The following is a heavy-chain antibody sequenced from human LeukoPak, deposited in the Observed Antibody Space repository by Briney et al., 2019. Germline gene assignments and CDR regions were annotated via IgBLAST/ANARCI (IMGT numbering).Heavy chain of an antibody. D-gene: IGHD4-17*01. CDR1: GFTVSSNY. CDR3: ARGTPTVESWFDP. CDR2: IYSGGST. V-gene: IGHV3-66*02. J-gene: IGHJ5*02. Sequence: GGSLRLSCAASGFTVSSNYMSWVRQAPGKGLEWVSVIYSGGSTYYADSVKGRFTISRDNSKNTLYLRMNSLRAEDTAVYYCARGTPTVESWFDPWGQGTLVTVSS.